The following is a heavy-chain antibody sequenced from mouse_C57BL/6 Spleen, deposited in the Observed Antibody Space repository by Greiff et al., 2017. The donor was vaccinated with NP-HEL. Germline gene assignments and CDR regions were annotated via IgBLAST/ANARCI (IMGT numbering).Heavy chain of an antibody. CDR3: ARGKDYGSSYGAMDY. J-gene: IGHJ4*01. V-gene: IGHV1-80*01. D-gene: IGHD1-1*01. CDR2: IYPGDGDT. CDR1: GYAFSSYW. Sequence: VKLQESGAELVKPGASVKISCKASGYAFSSYWMNWVKQRPGKGLEWIGQIYPGDGDTNYNGKFKGKATLTADKSSSTAYMQLSSLTSEDSAVYFCARGKDYGSSYGAMDYWGQGTSVTVSS.